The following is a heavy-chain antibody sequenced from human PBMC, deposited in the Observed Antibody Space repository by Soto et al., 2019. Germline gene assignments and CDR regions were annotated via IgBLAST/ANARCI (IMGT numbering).Heavy chain of an antibody. CDR1: GYTFTSYA. Sequence: ASVKVSCKASGYTFTSYAMHWVRQAPGQRLEWMGWINAGNGNTKYSQKFQGRVTITRDTSTSTAYMELRSLRSDDTAVYYCARDPPTIASAGREDYWGQGTLVTSPQ. CDR3: ARDPPTIASAGREDY. J-gene: IGHJ4*02. V-gene: IGHV1-3*01. D-gene: IGHD6-13*01. CDR2: INAGNGNT.